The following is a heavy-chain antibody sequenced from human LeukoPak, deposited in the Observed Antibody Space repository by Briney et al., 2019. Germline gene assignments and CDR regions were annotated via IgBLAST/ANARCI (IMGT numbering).Heavy chain of an antibody. Sequence: GGSLRLSCAASGFTFSNAWMSWVRQAPGKGLEWVGRIKSKTDGGTTDYAAPMKGRFTISRDDSKNTLYLQMNSLKTEDTAVYYCTTVGPVGNRRTVNKYCSSTSCFSSYYYGMGVWGKGTTVTVSS. V-gene: IGHV3-15*01. CDR2: IKSKTDGGTT. J-gene: IGHJ6*04. CDR3: TTVGPVGNRRTVNKYCSSTSCFSSYYYGMGV. CDR1: GFTFSNAW. D-gene: IGHD2-2*01.